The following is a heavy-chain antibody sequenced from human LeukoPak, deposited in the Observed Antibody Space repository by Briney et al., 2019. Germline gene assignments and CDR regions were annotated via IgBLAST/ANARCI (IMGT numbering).Heavy chain of an antibody. Sequence: GESLKISCKGSGYSFSTYWIGWVRQMPGKDLEWMGLINAADSDTRYSPSFQGQVLISVDKSISTAYLQWGNLKATDTAFYYCARVPCTGGSCSRTFDYWGQGTLVTVSS. CDR2: INAADSDT. CDR3: ARVPCTGGSCSRTFDY. V-gene: IGHV5-51*01. J-gene: IGHJ4*02. CDR1: GYSFSTYW. D-gene: IGHD2-8*02.